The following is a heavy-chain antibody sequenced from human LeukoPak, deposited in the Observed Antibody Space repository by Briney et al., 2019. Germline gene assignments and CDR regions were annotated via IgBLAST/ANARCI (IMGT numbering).Heavy chain of an antibody. D-gene: IGHD2-2*01. Sequence: ASVKVSCKASGYTFTSYGISWVRQAPGQGLEWMGWISAYNGNTNYAQKFQGRVTITADKSTSTAYMELSSLRSEDTAVYYCARDRQYQLPDYWGQGTLVTVSS. CDR2: ISAYNGNT. V-gene: IGHV1-18*01. CDR3: ARDRQYQLPDY. J-gene: IGHJ4*02. CDR1: GYTFTSYG.